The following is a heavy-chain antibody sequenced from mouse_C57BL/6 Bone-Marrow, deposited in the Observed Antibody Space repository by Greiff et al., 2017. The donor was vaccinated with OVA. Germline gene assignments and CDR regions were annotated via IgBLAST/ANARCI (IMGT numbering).Heavy chain of an antibody. CDR3: ARGEDDYDGMDY. V-gene: IGHV1-80*01. CDR2: IYPGDGDT. J-gene: IGHJ4*01. CDR1: GYAFSSYW. Sequence: QVQLQQSGAELVKPGASVKISCKASGYAFSSYWMNWVKQRPGKGLEWIGQIYPGDGDTNYNGKFKGKATLTADKSSSTAYMQLSSLTSEDSAVYFCARGEDDYDGMDYWGQGTSVTVSS.